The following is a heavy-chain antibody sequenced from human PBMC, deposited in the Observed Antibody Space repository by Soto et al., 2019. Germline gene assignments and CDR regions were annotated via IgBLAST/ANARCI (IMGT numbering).Heavy chain of an antibody. D-gene: IGHD1-26*01. Sequence: QITLKESGPTLVKPTQTLTLTCTFSGFSLSTSGVGVGWIRQPPGKALEWLALVYWDDSKRYSSSLKSRLTITKDTSKNQVVLTMTNMDPVDTATYYCAHRLGGNYFDYWGQGTLVTVSS. CDR3: AHRLGGNYFDY. CDR2: VYWDDSK. J-gene: IGHJ4*02. V-gene: IGHV2-5*02. CDR1: GFSLSTSGVG.